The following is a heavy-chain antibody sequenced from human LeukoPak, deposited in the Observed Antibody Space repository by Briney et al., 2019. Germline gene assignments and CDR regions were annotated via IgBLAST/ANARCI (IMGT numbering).Heavy chain of an antibody. CDR3: ARGRITMIVGTDSDAFDI. Sequence: GASVKVSCKASGYTFTGYYMHWVRQAPGQGLEWMGIINPSGGSTSYAQKFQGRVTMTRDMSTSTVYMELSSLRSEDTAVYYCARGRITMIVGTDSDAFDIWGQGTMVTVSS. J-gene: IGHJ3*02. CDR1: GYTFTGYY. D-gene: IGHD3-22*01. V-gene: IGHV1-46*01. CDR2: INPSGGST.